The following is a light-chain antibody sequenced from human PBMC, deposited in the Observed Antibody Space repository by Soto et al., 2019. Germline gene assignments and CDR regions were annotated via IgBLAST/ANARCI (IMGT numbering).Light chain of an antibody. CDR3: LQTYNLPRT. CDR1: QSVRSNY. CDR2: GAS. Sequence: ESVLPQSPCTLSLSPGERSRLCCISSQSVRSNYLAWYQQKPGQAPRLLIYGASSRATGIPDRFSGSASGTDFTLTIRNMQREDFATYYCLQTYNLPRTFGQGTKVDIK. J-gene: IGKJ1*01. V-gene: IGKV3-20*01.